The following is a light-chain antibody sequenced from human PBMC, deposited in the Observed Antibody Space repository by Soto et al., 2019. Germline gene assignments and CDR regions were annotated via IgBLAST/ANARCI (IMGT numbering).Light chain of an antibody. CDR2: RDR. V-gene: IGLV3-9*01. CDR1: NIGSKN. CDR3: QVWDSSTADYV. J-gene: IGLJ1*01. Sequence: SYELTQPLSVSVALGQTARITCGGNNIGSKNVHWYQQKPGQAPVLVIYRDRKRPSGIPERFSGSNSGNTATLTISRSQAGDEADYYCQVWDSSTADYVFGTGTKLTVL.